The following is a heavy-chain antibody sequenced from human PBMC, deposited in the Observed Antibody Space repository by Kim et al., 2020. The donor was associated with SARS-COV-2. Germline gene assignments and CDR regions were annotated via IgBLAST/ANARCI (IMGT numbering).Heavy chain of an antibody. CDR3: TTGLITMIVPDAFDI. CDR2: IKSKTDGGTT. Sequence: GGSLRLSCAASGFTFSNAWMSWVRQAPGKGLEWVGRIKSKTDGGTTDYAAPVKGRFTISRDDSKNTLYLQMNSLKTEDTAVYYCTTGLITMIVPDAFDIWGQGTMVTVSS. J-gene: IGHJ3*02. V-gene: IGHV3-15*01. CDR1: GFTFSNAW. D-gene: IGHD3-22*01.